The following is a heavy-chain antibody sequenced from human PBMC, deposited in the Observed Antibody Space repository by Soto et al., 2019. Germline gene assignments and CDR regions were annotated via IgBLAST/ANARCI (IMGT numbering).Heavy chain of an antibody. J-gene: IGHJ4*02. CDR1: EFTFSRSW. D-gene: IGHD6-13*01. Sequence: KLGVSLRLSCVASEFTFSRSWMSWVHQAPGKGLEWVSYINSDSSHTNYADSVKGRFTISRDNAKNSLYLQLNSLRAEDTAVYYCARRSSLDYWGQGTLVTVSS. CDR2: INSDSSHT. CDR3: ARRSSLDY. V-gene: IGHV3-11*03.